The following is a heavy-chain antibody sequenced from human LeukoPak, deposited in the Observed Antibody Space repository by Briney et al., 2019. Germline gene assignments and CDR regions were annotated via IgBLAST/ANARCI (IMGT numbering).Heavy chain of an antibody. J-gene: IGHJ5*02. V-gene: IGHV3-7*05. CDR2: IKQDGSEK. CDR1: GFTFSNYW. D-gene: IGHD5-24*01. Sequence: GGSLRLSCAASGFTFSNYWMIGVRQAPGKGLEWVGNIKQDGSEKRYADSVRGRFSISRDNAQTSLYLQMNSLRAEDTAVYYCARASDPWLQLTWGQGTLVTVSS. CDR3: ARASDPWLQLT.